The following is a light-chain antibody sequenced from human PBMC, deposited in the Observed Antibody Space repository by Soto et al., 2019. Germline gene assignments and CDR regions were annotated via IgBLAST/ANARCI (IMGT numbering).Light chain of an antibody. V-gene: IGLV1-40*01. CDR3: QSSDSRLSGVV. CDR1: SSNIGAGHD. J-gene: IGLJ2*01. Sequence: QSALTQPPSVSGAPGQRVTISCTGNSSNIGAGHDVHWYQQLRGTAPKLLIYGNDNRPSGVPDRFSASKSGTSASLAITGLQAEDEADYYCQSSDSRLSGVVFGGGTKVTVL. CDR2: GND.